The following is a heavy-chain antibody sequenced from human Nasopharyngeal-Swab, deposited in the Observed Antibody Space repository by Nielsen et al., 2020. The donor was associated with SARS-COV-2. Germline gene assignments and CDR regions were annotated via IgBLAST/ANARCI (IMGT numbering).Heavy chain of an antibody. Sequence: VRQAPGKGLEWVAVISYDGSNKYYADSVKGRFTISRDNSKNTLYLQMNSLRAEDTAVYYCARGLSGIVPSPILGLGPYYSYYYMDVWGKGTTVTVSS. CDR3: ARGLSGIVPSPILGLGPYYSYYYMDV. J-gene: IGHJ6*03. V-gene: IGHV3-30*03. CDR2: ISYDGSNK. D-gene: IGHD2-2*01.